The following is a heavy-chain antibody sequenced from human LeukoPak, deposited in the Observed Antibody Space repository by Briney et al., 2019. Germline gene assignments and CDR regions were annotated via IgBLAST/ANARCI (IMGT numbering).Heavy chain of an antibody. J-gene: IGHJ5*02. D-gene: IGHD3-10*01. CDR1: GDSISSGDYY. Sequence: SETLSLTCTVSGDSISSGDYYWSWIRQPAGKGLEWIGRISSSGSTNYNPSLKSRVTISVDTSKNQFSLKLSSVTAADTAVYYCARRYYGSGSYYRKPNWFDPWGQGTLVTVSS. V-gene: IGHV4-61*02. CDR3: ARRYYGSGSYYRKPNWFDP. CDR2: ISSSGST.